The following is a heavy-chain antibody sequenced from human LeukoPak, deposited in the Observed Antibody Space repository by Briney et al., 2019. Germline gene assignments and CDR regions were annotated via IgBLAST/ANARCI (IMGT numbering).Heavy chain of an antibody. CDR3: ARADFDWLLYAGYYYYMDV. J-gene: IGHJ6*03. CDR2: ISYDGSKK. D-gene: IGHD3-9*01. Sequence: GRSLRLSCAASGFTFSSYAMHWVRQAPGKGLEWVAVISYDGSKKYYADSVKGRFTISRDNSKNTLYLQMNSLRAEDTAVYYCARADFDWLLYAGYYYYMDVWGKGTTVTISS. V-gene: IGHV3-30*04. CDR1: GFTFSSYA.